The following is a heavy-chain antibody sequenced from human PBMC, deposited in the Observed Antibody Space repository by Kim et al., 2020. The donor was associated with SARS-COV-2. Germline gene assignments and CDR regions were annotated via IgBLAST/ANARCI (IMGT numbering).Heavy chain of an antibody. V-gene: IGHV3-21*01. J-gene: IGHJ4*02. D-gene: IGHD3-22*01. Sequence: GGSLRLSCAASGFTFSSYSMNWVRQAPGKGLEWVSSISSSSSYIYYADSVKGRFTISRDNAKNSLYLQMNSLRAEDTAVYYCASETPPYYYDSRGPFDYWGQGTLVTVSS. CDR1: GFTFSSYS. CDR3: ASETPPYYYDSRGPFDY. CDR2: ISSSSSYI.